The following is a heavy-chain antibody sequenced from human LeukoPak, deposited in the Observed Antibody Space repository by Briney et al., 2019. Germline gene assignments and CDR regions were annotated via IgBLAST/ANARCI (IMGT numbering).Heavy chain of an antibody. CDR3: ARSYSSSWYSDY. V-gene: IGHV3-21*01. Sequence: GGSLRLSCAASGFTFSSYSMNWVRQAPGKGLEWVSSISSSSSYIYYADSVKGRFTISRDNAKNSLYLQMNSLRAEGTAVYYCARSYSSSWYSDYWGQGTLVTVSS. D-gene: IGHD6-13*01. CDR1: GFTFSSYS. CDR2: ISSSSSYI. J-gene: IGHJ4*02.